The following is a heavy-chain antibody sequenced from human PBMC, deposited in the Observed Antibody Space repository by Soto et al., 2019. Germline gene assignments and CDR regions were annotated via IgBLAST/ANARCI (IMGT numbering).Heavy chain of an antibody. V-gene: IGHV5-51*01. CDR2: IYPGDSNT. D-gene: IGHD2-2*01. J-gene: IGHJ4*02. CDR1: GYTFTSYW. CDR3: ARQGYCSTTACYAVDY. Sequence: LGESLKISCKGSGYTFTSYWIGWVRQMPGKGLEWMGIIYPGDSNTRYSPSFQGQVTIPADKSISTAYLQWSSLKATDTAMYFRARQGYCSTTACYAVDYWGQGTLVTVSS.